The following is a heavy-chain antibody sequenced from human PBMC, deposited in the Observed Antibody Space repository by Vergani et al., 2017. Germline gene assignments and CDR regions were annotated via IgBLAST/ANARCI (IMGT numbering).Heavy chain of an antibody. V-gene: IGHV4-39*01. D-gene: IGHD5-24*01. J-gene: IGHJ3*01. CDR3: ARPLREGRDGYVTGAFDL. Sequence: QVQLQESGPGLVKSSETLSLTCSVTGVSIRTTSYYWGWIRQSPGKGLEWIGSLLYSGTAYYNPSLKSRVTISADTSKNQFSLRLNSVTAADTAVYSCARPLREGRDGYVTGAFDLWGQGTVVIVSS. CDR1: GVSIRTTSYY. CDR2: LLYSGTA.